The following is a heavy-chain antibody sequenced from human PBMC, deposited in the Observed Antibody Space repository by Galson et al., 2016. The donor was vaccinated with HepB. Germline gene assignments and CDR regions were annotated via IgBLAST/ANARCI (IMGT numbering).Heavy chain of an antibody. CDR1: GFTFSGYW. D-gene: IGHD1-1*01. CDR2: TNTDGRGT. J-gene: IGHJ4*02. Sequence: SLRLSCAASGFTFSGYWMHWVRQAPGQGLVWVSRTNTDGRGTSYPDSVEGRFTISRDNAKNTLYLQMDSLSAEDTAVYYCVRGTSNWNGVDYWGQGTLVTVSS. V-gene: IGHV3-74*01. CDR3: VRGTSNWNGVDY.